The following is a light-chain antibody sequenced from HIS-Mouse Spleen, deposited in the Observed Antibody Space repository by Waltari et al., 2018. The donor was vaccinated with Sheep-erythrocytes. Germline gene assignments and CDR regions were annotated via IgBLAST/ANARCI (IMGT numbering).Light chain of an antibody. CDR2: DVS. CDR1: SRDVGGYNY. CDR3: CSYAGSYNHV. V-gene: IGLV2-11*01. J-gene: IGLJ1*01. Sequence: QSALTQPRSVSGSPGQSVTIPCPGTSRDVGGYNYVPWYQQHPGKAPKLTIYDVSKRPSGVPDRFSGSKSGNTASLTISGLQAEDEADYYCCSYAGSYNHVFATGTKVTVL.